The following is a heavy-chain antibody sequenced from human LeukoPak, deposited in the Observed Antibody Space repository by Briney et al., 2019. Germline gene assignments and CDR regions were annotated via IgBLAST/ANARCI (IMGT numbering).Heavy chain of an antibody. CDR3: ATGLRGYSYGYDLYYFDY. J-gene: IGHJ4*02. V-gene: IGHV3-21*01. CDR2: ISSSSSFI. Sequence: RGSLRLSCAASGFTFSGYTMNWVRQAPGKGLEWVSSISSSSSFIYYADSVKGRFTVSRDNGKNSLYLQMNSLRAEDTAVYYCATGLRGYSYGYDLYYFDYCGQGTLVTVSS. D-gene: IGHD5-18*01. CDR1: GFTFSGYT.